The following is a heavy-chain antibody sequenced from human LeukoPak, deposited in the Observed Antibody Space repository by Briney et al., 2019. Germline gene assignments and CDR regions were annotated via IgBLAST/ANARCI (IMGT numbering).Heavy chain of an antibody. Sequence: GDSLRLSRAGSGFTFSSYAMIWVRQAPGKGLEWVSAIGGGGGSTDYADSVKGRFTISRDNSKNTLYLQMQSLRAEDTCVYYCAKDVRRYSRPFAYGGQGTLVTLYS. CDR3: AKDVRRYSRPFAY. J-gene: IGHJ4*02. CDR1: GFTFSSYA. V-gene: IGHV3-23*01. CDR2: IGGGGGST. D-gene: IGHD5-18*01.